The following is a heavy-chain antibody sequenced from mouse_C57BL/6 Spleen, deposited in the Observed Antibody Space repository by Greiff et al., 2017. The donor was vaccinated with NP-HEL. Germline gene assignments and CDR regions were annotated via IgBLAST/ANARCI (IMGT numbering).Heavy chain of an antibody. Sequence: EVMLVESGGGLVQPKGSLKLSCAASGFTFNTYAMHWVRQAPGKGLEWVARIRSKSSNYATYYADSVKDRFTISRDDSQSMLYLQMNNLKTEDTAMYYCVREVYYGSSYGDYAMDYWGQGTSVTVSS. CDR3: VREVYYGSSYGDYAMDY. D-gene: IGHD1-1*01. V-gene: IGHV10-3*01. CDR2: IRSKSSNYAT. J-gene: IGHJ4*01. CDR1: GFTFNTYA.